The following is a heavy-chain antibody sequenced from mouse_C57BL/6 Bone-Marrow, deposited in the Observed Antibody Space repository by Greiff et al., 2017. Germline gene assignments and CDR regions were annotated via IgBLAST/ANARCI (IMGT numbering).Heavy chain of an antibody. CDR1: GFTFSSYT. J-gene: IGHJ1*03. CDR3: SRQVTTVLATKYFDV. Sequence: EVMLVESGGGLVKPGGSLKLSCASSGFTFSSYTMSWVRQTPEQRLQWVAAISGGGGNTSYPDSVKGRFTISRDNDKNILYLQMSSLRSEDTALYYCSRQVTTVLATKYFDVWGTGTTVTVSS. CDR2: ISGGGGNT. V-gene: IGHV5-9*01. D-gene: IGHD1-1*01.